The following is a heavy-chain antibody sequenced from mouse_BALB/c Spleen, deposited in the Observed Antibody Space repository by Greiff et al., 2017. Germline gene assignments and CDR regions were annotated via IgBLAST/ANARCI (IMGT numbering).Heavy chain of an antibody. J-gene: IGHJ3*01. CDR1: GFTFSSYG. V-gene: IGHV5-6*01. CDR2: ISSGGSYT. D-gene: IGHD2-2*01. Sequence: DVQLVESGGDLVKPGGSLKLSCAASGFTFSSYGMSWVRQTPDKRLEWVATISSGGSYTYYPDSVKGRFTISRDNAKNTLYLQMSSLKSEDTAMYYCARLGNYGYAWFAYWGQGTLVTVSA. CDR3: ARLGNYGYAWFAY.